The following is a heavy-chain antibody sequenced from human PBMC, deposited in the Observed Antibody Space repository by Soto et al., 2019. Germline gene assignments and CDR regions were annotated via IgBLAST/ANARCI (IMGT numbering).Heavy chain of an antibody. V-gene: IGHV3-30-3*01. CDR1: GFTFSSYA. CDR2: ISYDGSNK. D-gene: IGHD2-15*01. Sequence: QVQLVESGGGVVQPGRSLRLSCAASGFTFSSYAMHWVRQAPGKGLDWVAVISYDGSNKYYADSVKGRFTISRDNSKNMMYLQMNSLRAEDTAVYYCARDLEYCISNRCYSNKYGMDVWGQGTTVTVSS. CDR3: ARDLEYCISNRCYSNKYGMDV. J-gene: IGHJ6*02.